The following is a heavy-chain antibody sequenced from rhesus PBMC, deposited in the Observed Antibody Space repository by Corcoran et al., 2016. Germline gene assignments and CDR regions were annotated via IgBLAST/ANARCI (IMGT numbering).Heavy chain of an antibody. CDR2: IYGSGWRT. Sequence: QVQLQESGPGLVKPSTTLSTPCAVSGGPISDDNYCSWIRQSQGTGPEWIGYIYGSGWRTNYNPSLKNLVTISIDTSKNQFSLKLSSVTAADTAVYYCARDGVPGIAAAGTAYWGQGVLVTVSS. D-gene: IGHD6-25*01. CDR1: GGPISDDNY. CDR3: ARDGVPGIAAAGTAY. J-gene: IGHJ4*01. V-gene: IGHV4-106*01.